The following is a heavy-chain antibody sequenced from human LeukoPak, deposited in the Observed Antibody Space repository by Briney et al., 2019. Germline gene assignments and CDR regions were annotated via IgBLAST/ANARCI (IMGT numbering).Heavy chain of an antibody. Sequence: GGSLRLSCAASGFIFNNYGLIWVRQAPGKGLEWVSAISNDGGGTTYADFVNGRFTISRDNSRNTVYLQINSLRAEDTAVYYCGKTTVGYSSGQKPAWPVDYWGQGTLVTVSS. V-gene: IGHV3-23*01. J-gene: IGHJ4*02. CDR2: ISNDGGGT. CDR3: GKTTVGYSSGQKPAWPVDY. CDR1: GFIFNNYG. D-gene: IGHD5-18*01.